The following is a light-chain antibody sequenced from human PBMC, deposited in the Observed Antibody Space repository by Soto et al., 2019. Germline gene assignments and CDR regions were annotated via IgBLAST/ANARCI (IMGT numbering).Light chain of an antibody. V-gene: IGKV3-20*01. Sequence: EIVLTQSPGTLSLSPGERATLSCRASQSVSSSYLARYQQKPGQAPRLLIYGASSRATGIPDRFSGSRSGTEFTLTINSLQSEDFAVYYCQRYNNWPLTFGGGTKVDIK. CDR2: GAS. CDR1: QSVSSSY. J-gene: IGKJ4*01. CDR3: QRYNNWPLT.